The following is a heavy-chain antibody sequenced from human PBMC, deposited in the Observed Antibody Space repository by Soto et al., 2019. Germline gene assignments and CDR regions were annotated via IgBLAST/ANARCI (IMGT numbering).Heavy chain of an antibody. CDR3: ARVQQWLVQAPERYYATDV. Sequence: GGSLRLSCAASGFTFSSYAMHWVRKAPGKGLEWVAVISYDGSNKYYADSVKGRFTISRDNSKNTLYLQMNSLRAEDTAVYYCARVQQWLVQAPERYYATDVWGQGTTVTVSS. J-gene: IGHJ6*02. CDR1: GFTFSSYA. D-gene: IGHD6-19*01. V-gene: IGHV3-30-3*01. CDR2: ISYDGSNK.